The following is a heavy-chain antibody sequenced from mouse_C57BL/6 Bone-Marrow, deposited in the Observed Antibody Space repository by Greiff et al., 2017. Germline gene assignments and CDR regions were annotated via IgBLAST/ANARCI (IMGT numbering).Heavy chain of an antibody. CDR3: ARFLYYYGRVAHWFDY. Sequence: QVQLQQSGAELMKPGASVKLSCKATGYTFPGYWIEWVKQRPGHGLEWIGEILPGSGSTNYNEKFKGKATFTADTSSNTAYMQLSSLTTEDSAIYYCARFLYYYGRVAHWFDYWGQGTTLTVSS. J-gene: IGHJ2*01. V-gene: IGHV1-9*01. CDR1: GYTFPGYW. D-gene: IGHD1-1*01. CDR2: ILPGSGST.